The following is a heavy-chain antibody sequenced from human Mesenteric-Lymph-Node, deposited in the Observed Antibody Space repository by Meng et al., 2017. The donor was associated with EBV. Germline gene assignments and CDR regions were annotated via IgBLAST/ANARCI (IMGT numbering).Heavy chain of an antibody. V-gene: IGHV6-1*01. CDR2: TYYRSKWYK. Sequence: QVQRQQSSPGPVKPSQTLSLTCAISGDSVSNINGGWNWIRQSPSRGLEWLGRTYYRSKWYKDYAVSVKGRITINPDTTKNQVSLQLNSVTPEDTAVYYCAGVGSTISTDWFDTWGQGTLVTVSS. CDR1: GDSVSNINGG. CDR3: AGVGSTISTDWFDT. J-gene: IGHJ5*02. D-gene: IGHD3-9*01.